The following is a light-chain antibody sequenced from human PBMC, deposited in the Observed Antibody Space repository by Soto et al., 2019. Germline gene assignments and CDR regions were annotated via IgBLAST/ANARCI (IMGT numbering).Light chain of an antibody. J-gene: IGKJ5*01. Sequence: EIVMTQSPSILSVSPGERVTLSCRASQSVSNNLAWYQHKPGLSARLLIYGASTRATGIPARFSGSGSGTEFTLTITSLQPEEFAVYYCQQYNYLITFGQAIRLEL. CDR2: GAS. CDR1: QSVSNN. CDR3: QQYNYLIT. V-gene: IGKV3-15*01.